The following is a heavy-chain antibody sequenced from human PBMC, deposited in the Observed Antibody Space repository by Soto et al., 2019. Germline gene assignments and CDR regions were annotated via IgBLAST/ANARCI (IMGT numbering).Heavy chain of an antibody. CDR1: GDSIINSHW. V-gene: IGHV4-4*02. CDR3: ASGKGADGSHYLDN. Sequence: SETLSLTCAVSGDSIINSHWWNWVRQPPGKGLEWIGEIYHTGSTNYNPSLKSRVTISVDNSKNQFSLKLSSVTAADTAVYYCASGKGADGSHYLDNWGQGTLVTVSS. J-gene: IGHJ4*02. D-gene: IGHD1-26*01. CDR2: IYHTGST.